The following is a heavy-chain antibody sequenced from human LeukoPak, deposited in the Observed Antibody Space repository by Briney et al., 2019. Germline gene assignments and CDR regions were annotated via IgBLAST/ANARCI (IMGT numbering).Heavy chain of an antibody. D-gene: IGHD6-13*01. J-gene: IGHJ4*02. CDR1: GYRFSNYW. CDR2: IYPGESET. V-gene: IGHV5-51*01. CDR3: AKLGAYSSSWYGFFDY. Sequence: GESLKISCRGSGYRFSNYWIGWVRQMPGKGLEWMGIIYPGESETRYSPSLQGQVTISADKSITTAYLQWSSLKASDTAMYYCAKLGAYSSSWYGFFDYWGQGTLVAVSS.